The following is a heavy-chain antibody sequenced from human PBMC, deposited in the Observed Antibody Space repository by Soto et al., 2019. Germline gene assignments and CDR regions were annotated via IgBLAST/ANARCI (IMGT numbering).Heavy chain of an antibody. CDR2: ISFSGST. V-gene: IGHV4-31*03. Sequence: QVQLQESGPGLVKPSQTLSLTCTVSGGSINSGTYSWNWIRQHPGKGLEWIGYISFSGSTYYNPSLRGRLTISVATSQKQFSLKLTSVTAADTAVYYCARDRVYYGSGSYGFDFWGQGTLVTISS. CDR1: GGSINSGTYS. CDR3: ARDRVYYGSGSYGFDF. D-gene: IGHD3-10*01. J-gene: IGHJ4*02.